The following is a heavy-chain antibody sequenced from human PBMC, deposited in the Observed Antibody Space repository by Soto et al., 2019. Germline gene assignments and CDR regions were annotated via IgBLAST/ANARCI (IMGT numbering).Heavy chain of an antibody. V-gene: IGHV3-20*04. CDR1: GFTFDDYG. CDR3: ATKYRLDGFDL. Sequence: EVQLVESGGGVVRPGGSLRLSCAASGFTFDDYGMTWVRQAPGKGLEWVSGINWNGGSTGYADSVKGRFTISRDNSKNTLYLQMHSLRAEDTAVYYCATKYRLDGFDLWGQGTMVTVSS. CDR2: INWNGGST. J-gene: IGHJ3*01. D-gene: IGHD3-16*02.